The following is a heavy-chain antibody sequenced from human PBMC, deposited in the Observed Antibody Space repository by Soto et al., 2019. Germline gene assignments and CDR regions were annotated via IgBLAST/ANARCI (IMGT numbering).Heavy chain of an antibody. CDR3: APYGSGTYNPTTFRS. CDR1: GGSISSGAYY. CDR2: IYYSGST. V-gene: IGHV4-31*03. J-gene: IGHJ5*02. D-gene: IGHD3-10*01. Sequence: QVQLQESGPGLVKPSQTLSLTCTVSGGSISSGAYYWSWIRQHPGKGLEWIAYIYYSGSTYYNPSLKSRVTMSVDPSKNPFALRLRSVTAAAAAGYYCAPYGSGTYNPTTFRSWGQGTLVTVSS.